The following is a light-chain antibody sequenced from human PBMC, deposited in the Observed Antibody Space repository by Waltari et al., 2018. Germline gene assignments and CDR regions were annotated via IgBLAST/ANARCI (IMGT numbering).Light chain of an antibody. CDR2: DTS. V-gene: IGKV3-11*01. CDR3: QHRGHWPPDAT. Sequence: EFVLTQSPATLSLSPGERATLSCRASQSVRGYLAWYQQKPGQAPRLLIYDTSNRATGNPARFSGSGSGTDFTLTISSLEPEDFAVYYCQHRGHWPPDATFGPGTKVDIK. CDR1: QSVRGY. J-gene: IGKJ3*01.